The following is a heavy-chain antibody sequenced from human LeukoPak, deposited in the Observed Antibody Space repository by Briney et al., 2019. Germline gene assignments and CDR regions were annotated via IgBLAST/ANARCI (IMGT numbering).Heavy chain of an antibody. CDR1: GVSLNTCCYY. V-gene: IGHV4-61*01. CDR3: ARGRSYGFDFDS. J-gene: IGHJ4*02. D-gene: IGHD5-18*01. Sequence: SETLSLTCDVSGVSLNTCCYYWTWIRQPPGKGLEGIGYKYYSGSTMYNSSLRSRLTISLDTPKNQFSLRLTSVTAADTAVYYCARGRSYGFDFDSWGPGTLVIVSS. CDR2: KYYSGST.